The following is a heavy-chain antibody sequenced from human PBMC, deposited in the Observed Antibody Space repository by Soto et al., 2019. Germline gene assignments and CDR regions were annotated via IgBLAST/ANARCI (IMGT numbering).Heavy chain of an antibody. CDR3: AKGRSYYYYYGVDV. Sequence: GGSLRLSCAASGFTFGSYAMSWVRQAPRRGLEWVSSISGSGGGTYYADSVKGRFTISRDNSKSTLYLQMNSLRAEDTALYYCAKGRSYYYYYGVDVWGHGTTVTVSS. J-gene: IGHJ6*02. CDR1: GFTFGSYA. V-gene: IGHV3-23*01. CDR2: ISGSGGGT.